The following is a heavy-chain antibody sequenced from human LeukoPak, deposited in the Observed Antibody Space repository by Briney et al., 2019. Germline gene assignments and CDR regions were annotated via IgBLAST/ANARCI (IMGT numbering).Heavy chain of an antibody. D-gene: IGHD2-2*01. V-gene: IGHV3-48*03. Sequence: GGSLRLSCAASGFTFSSYEMNWVRQAPGKGLEWVSYISSSGSTIYYADSVKGRFTISRDNARNSLYLQMNSLRAEDTAVYYCARSLLYCSSSSCVFGYWGQGTLVTVSS. CDR2: ISSSGSTI. CDR1: GFTFSSYE. CDR3: ARSLLYCSSSSCVFGY. J-gene: IGHJ4*02.